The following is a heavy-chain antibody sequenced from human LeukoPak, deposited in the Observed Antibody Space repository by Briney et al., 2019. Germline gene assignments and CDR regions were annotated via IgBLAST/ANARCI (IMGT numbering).Heavy chain of an antibody. CDR3: ARGLEYYFDY. D-gene: IGHD3-3*01. J-gene: IGHJ4*02. Sequence: GRSLRLSCAASGFTFSSYAMHWVRQAPGKGLEWVAVISYDGSNKYYADSVKGRFTISRDNSKNTLYLQMNSLRAEDTAVYYCARGLEYYFDYWGQGTLVTVSS. CDR2: ISYDGSNK. V-gene: IGHV3-30-3*01. CDR1: GFTFSSYA.